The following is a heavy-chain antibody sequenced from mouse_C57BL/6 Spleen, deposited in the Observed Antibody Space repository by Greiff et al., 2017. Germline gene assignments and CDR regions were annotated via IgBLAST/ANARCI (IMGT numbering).Heavy chain of an antibody. CDR2: IHPNSGST. D-gene: IGHD3-2*02. J-gene: IGHJ3*01. Sequence: HVQLQQPGAELVKPGASVKLSCKASGYTFTSYWMRWVKQRPGQGLEWIGMIHPNSGSTNYNEKFKSKATLTVDKSSSTAYMQLSSLTSEDSAVYSCARPDSSGSLFAYWGQGTLVTVSA. CDR1: GYTFTSYW. V-gene: IGHV1-64*01. CDR3: ARPDSSGSLFAY.